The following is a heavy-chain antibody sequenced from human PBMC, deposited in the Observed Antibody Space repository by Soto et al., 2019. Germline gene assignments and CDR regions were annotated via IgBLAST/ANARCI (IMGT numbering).Heavy chain of an antibody. CDR1: GFTFSSYS. V-gene: IGHV3-48*01. Sequence: GGSLRLSCAASGFTFSSYSMNWVRRAPGKGLEWVSYISSSSTIYYADSVKGRFTISRDNAKNSLYLQMNSLRAEDTAVYYCAKDPALRRIYCGGDSCAWFDPWGQGTLVTVSS. J-gene: IGHJ5*02. CDR2: ISSSSTI. D-gene: IGHD2-21*01. CDR3: AKDPALRRIYCGGDSCAWFDP.